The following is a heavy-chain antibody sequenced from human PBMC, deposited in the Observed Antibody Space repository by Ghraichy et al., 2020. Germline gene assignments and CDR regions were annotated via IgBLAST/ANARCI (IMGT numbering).Heavy chain of an antibody. V-gene: IGHV1-18*04. CDR3: ARDHRQLVRFPIDY. CDR1: GYTFTSYG. J-gene: IGHJ4*02. D-gene: IGHD6-13*01. Sequence: ASVKVSCKASGYTFTSYGISWVRQAPGQGLEWMGWISAYNGNTNYAQKLQGRVTMTTDTSTSTAYMELRSLRSDDTAVYYCARDHRQLVRFPIDYWGQGTLVTVSS. CDR2: ISAYNGNT.